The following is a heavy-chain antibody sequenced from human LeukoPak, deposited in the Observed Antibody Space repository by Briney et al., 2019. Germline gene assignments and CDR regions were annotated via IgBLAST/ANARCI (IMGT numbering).Heavy chain of an antibody. J-gene: IGHJ4*02. CDR2: INSDGSST. CDR3: ARDGYNSDFGDY. V-gene: IGHV3-74*01. CDR1: GFTLSSYW. D-gene: IGHD5-24*01. Sequence: GGSLRLSCAASGFTLSSYWMHWVRQAPGKGLVCVSRINSDGSSTNYADSVKGRFTLSRDNAKNTLYLQMNSRRAEDTAVYYCARDGYNSDFGDYWGQGTLVTVSS.